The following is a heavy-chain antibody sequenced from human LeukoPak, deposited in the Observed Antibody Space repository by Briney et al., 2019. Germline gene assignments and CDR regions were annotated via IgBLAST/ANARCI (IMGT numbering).Heavy chain of an antibody. CDR3: ARGPRLLWFGELSLPYHYGMDV. CDR1: GGSISSGGYS. Sequence: SQTLSLTCAVSGGSISSGGYSWSWIRQPPGKGLEWIGYIYHSGSTYYNPSLKSRVTISVDRSKNQFSLKLSSVTAADTAVYYCARGPRLLWFGELSLPYHYGMDVWGQGTTVTVSS. J-gene: IGHJ6*02. V-gene: IGHV4-30-2*01. CDR2: IYHSGST. D-gene: IGHD3-10*01.